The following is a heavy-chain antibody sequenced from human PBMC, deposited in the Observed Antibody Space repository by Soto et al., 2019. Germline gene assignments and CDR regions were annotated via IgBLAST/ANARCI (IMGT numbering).Heavy chain of an antibody. CDR3: ARGATVTHSDY. J-gene: IGHJ4*02. Sequence: SETLSLTCTVSGASITSYFWTWIRQPPGKGLEWIGFVYHSGSTRYNPSLKSRVTISVDTSKNQFSLKVSSVTAADTAVYYCARGATVTHSDYWGQGTLVTVSS. V-gene: IGHV4-59*01. CDR2: VYHSGST. D-gene: IGHD4-17*01. CDR1: GASITSYF.